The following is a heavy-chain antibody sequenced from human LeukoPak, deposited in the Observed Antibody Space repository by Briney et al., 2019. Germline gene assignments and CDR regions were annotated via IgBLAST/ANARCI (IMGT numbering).Heavy chain of an antibody. J-gene: IGHJ4*02. CDR2: IIGGSGST. CDR1: GFSFNNYA. CDR3: ARGGTPGYSSGRIDY. D-gene: IGHD6-19*01. V-gene: IGHV3-23*01. Sequence: GGSLRLSCVASGFSFNNYAMNWVRQAPGKGLEWVSFIIGGSGSTFYADSVKGRFTISRDKSKNTLYLQMNSLRAEDTAVYFCARGGTPGYSSGRIDYWGQGTLVTVSS.